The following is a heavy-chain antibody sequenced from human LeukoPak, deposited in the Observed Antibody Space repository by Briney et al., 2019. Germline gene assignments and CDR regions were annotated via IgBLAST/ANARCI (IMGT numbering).Heavy chain of an antibody. CDR3: AKDDDGHHHGVDH. CDR2: IGYSAGDT. J-gene: IGHJ4*02. V-gene: IGHV3-23*01. CDR1: GFTVSSYA. D-gene: IGHD4-17*01. Sequence: GGSLGLSCAASGFTVSSYAMTWVRQAPGKGLEWVSAIGYSAGDTYYADSVKGRFTISRDNSVNTLYLQMSSLRADDTALYYCAKDDDGHHHGVDHWGQGTLVTVSS.